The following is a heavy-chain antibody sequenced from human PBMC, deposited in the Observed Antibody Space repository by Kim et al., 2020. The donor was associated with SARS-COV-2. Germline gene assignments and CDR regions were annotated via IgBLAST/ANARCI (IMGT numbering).Heavy chain of an antibody. CDR1: GFSFSSYK. V-gene: IGHV3-21*01. Sequence: GGSLRLSCAASGFSFSSYKMHWVRQAPGKGLEWVSSISSLSSFMFYADSVQGRFTISRDNADKSLYLDMYNLTAGDTAVYYCAREGLPAAPDFDHWGQGTLVTVSS. D-gene: IGHD6-13*01. CDR3: AREGLPAAPDFDH. J-gene: IGHJ4*02. CDR2: ISSLSSFM.